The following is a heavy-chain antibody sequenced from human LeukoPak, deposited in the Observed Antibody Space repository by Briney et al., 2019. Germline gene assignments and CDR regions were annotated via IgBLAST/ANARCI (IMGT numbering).Heavy chain of an antibody. V-gene: IGHV3-74*01. CDR1: GFTFSTYW. Sequence: PGGSLRLSCAASGFTFSTYWMHWVRRAPGKGLVWVSQINTDGSVKAYADSVKGRFTISRDNAKNTLHLQMNSLRAEDTAVYYCARWTYASDGSGYWGQGTLVTVSS. CDR3: ARWTYASDGSGY. D-gene: IGHD3-16*01. J-gene: IGHJ4*02. CDR2: INTDGSVK.